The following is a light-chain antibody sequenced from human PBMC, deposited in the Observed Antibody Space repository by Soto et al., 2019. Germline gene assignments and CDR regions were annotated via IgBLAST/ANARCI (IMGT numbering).Light chain of an antibody. CDR1: ETVATN. CDR3: HQYNSWPRGT. CDR2: GAS. Sequence: PGERATLSCWASETVATNLAWYQQKPGQAPRLLISGASTRAAGISDRFRGSGSGTEFTLTISSLQSEDSAVYYCHQYNSWPRGTFGPGTKVEIK. V-gene: IGKV3-15*01. J-gene: IGKJ3*01.